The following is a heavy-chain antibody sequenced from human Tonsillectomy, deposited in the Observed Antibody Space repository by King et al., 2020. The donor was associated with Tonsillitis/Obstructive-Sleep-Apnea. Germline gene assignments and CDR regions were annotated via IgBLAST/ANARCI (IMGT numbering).Heavy chain of an antibody. CDR1: GFTFGDYA. Sequence: VQLVESXGGLVQPGRSLRLSCTASGFTFGDYAMSWVRQAPGKGLEWVGFIRSKAYGGTTEYAASVKGRFTISRDDSKSIAYLQMNSLKTEDTAVYYXXXAXXXXGXXHSYXXYGMXVWGQGTTVTVSS. CDR3: XXAXXXXGXXHSYXXYGMXV. V-gene: IGHV3-49*04. J-gene: IGHJ6*02. D-gene: IGHD2-15*01. CDR2: IRSKAYGGTT.